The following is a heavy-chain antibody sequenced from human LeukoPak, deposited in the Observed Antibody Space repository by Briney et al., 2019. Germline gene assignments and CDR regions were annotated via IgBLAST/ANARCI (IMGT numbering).Heavy chain of an antibody. J-gene: IGHJ4*02. Sequence: ASVKVSCKASGYTFTGYYMHWVRQAPGQGLAWMGWINPNSDGTNYAQKLQGRVTMTRETSISTAYMELSRMRSDDTAVYYCARGGWYSSSSSFDYWGQGTLVTVSS. D-gene: IGHD6-6*01. CDR3: ARGGWYSSSSSFDY. V-gene: IGHV1-2*02. CDR1: GYTFTGYY. CDR2: INPNSDGT.